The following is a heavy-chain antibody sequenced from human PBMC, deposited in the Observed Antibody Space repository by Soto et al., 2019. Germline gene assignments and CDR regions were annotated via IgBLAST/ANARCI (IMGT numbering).Heavy chain of an antibody. J-gene: IGHJ4*02. CDR3: ARLNGIAVAGTVIDY. CDR2: INHSGST. V-gene: IGHV4-34*01. D-gene: IGHD6-19*01. Sequence: QVQLQQWGAGLLKPSETLSLTCAVYGGSFSGYYWSWIRQPLGKGLEWIGEINHSGSTNYNPSLKSRVTISVDTSKNQFSLKLSSVTAADTAVYYCARLNGIAVAGTVIDYWGQGTLVTVSS. CDR1: GGSFSGYY.